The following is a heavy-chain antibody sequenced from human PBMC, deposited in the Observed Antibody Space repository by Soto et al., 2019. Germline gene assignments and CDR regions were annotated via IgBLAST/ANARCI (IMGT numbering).Heavy chain of an antibody. V-gene: IGHV4-31*03. CDR2: IYYSGST. J-gene: IGHJ6*02. D-gene: IGHD3-9*01. CDR3: AREEAETAYYDILTGYTHYYYGMDV. Sequence: PSETLSLTCTVSGGSISSGGYYWSWIRQHPGKGLEWIGYIYYSGSTYYNPSLKSRVTISVDTSKNQFSLKLSSVTAADTAVYYCAREEAETAYYDILTGYTHYYYGMDVWGQGTTVT. CDR1: GGSISSGGYY.